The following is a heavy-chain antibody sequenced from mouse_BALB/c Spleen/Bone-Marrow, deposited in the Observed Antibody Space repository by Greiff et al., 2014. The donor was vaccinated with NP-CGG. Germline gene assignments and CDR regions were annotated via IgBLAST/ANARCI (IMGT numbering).Heavy chain of an antibody. CDR2: ISYSDIT. CDR1: GYSITSDYA. J-gene: IGHJ1*01. Sequence: EVQLQESGPGLVKPSQSLSLTCTVTGYSITSDYAWNWIRQFPGNKLEWMGYISYSDITSYNPSLKSRISITRDTSKNQFFLQLNSVTTEGTATYYCARSRGLRRDWYFDVWGAGTTVTVSS. D-gene: IGHD2-4*01. CDR3: ARSRGLRRDWYFDV. V-gene: IGHV3-2*02.